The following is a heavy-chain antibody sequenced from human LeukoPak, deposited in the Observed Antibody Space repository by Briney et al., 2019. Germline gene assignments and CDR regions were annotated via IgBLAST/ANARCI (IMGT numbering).Heavy chain of an antibody. V-gene: IGHV3-48*03. D-gene: IGHD3-10*02. CDR3: AELGITMVGGV. Sequence: GGSLRLSCAASGFTFNSYEMNWVRQAPGKGLEWVSYISSSGSTIYYADSVKGRFTISRDNAKNSLYLQMNSLRAEDTAVYYCAELGITMVGGVWGKGTTVTISS. CDR1: GFTFNSYE. J-gene: IGHJ6*04. CDR2: ISSSGSTI.